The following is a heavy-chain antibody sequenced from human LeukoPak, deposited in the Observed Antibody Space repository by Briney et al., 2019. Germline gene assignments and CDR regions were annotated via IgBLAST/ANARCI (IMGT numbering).Heavy chain of an antibody. CDR3: ARVDTVGTVNPYY. J-gene: IGHJ4*02. Sequence: GASVKVSCKASGYSFTGYYMHWVRQAPGQGLEWMGWLRPDTGATKYAQNFLGRVSMTGDTSISTAYLDFSRLRPDDTAVYYCARVDTVGTVNPYYWGQGTLVSVSS. V-gene: IGHV1-2*02. D-gene: IGHD5-12*01. CDR2: LRPDTGAT. CDR1: GYSFTGYY.